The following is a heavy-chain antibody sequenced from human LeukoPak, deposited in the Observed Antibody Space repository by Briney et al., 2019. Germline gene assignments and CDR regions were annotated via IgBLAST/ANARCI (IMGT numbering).Heavy chain of an antibody. CDR2: ISSSSSYI. Sequence: GGSLRLSCAASGFTFSSYSMNSVRQAPGKGLEWVSSISSSSSYIYYADSVKGRFTISRDNAKNSLYLQMNSLRAEDTAVYYCAREVDTAMVTGDYYYYMDVWGKGTTVTASS. D-gene: IGHD5-18*01. J-gene: IGHJ6*03. V-gene: IGHV3-21*01. CDR1: GFTFSSYS. CDR3: AREVDTAMVTGDYYYYMDV.